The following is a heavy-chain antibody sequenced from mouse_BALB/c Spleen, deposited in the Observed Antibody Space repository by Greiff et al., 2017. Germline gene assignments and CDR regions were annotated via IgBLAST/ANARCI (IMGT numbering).Heavy chain of an antibody. J-gene: IGHJ2*01. CDR1: GYTFTSYW. CDR3: ARAKVRRDFDY. CDR2: IDPSDSYT. Sequence: QVQLKQPGAELVKPGASVKLSCKASGYTFTSYWMHWVKQRPGQGLEWIGEIDPSDSYTNYNQKFKGKATLTVDKSSSTAYMQLSSLTSEDSAVYYCARAKVRRDFDYWGQGTTLTVSS. D-gene: IGHD2-14*01. V-gene: IGHV1-69*02.